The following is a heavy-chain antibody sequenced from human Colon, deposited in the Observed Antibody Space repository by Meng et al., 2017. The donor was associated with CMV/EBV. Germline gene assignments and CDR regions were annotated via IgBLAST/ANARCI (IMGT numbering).Heavy chain of an antibody. Sequence: GESLKISCAASGFTVTTNYVTWFRQAPGKGLECISVIFSGGTTYYADSVKGRFTISRDNSENTVYLQMNNLRVEDTAVYYCARGGYPGSGTDRHLWVYFDSWGQGTLVTVSS. J-gene: IGHJ4*02. CDR3: ARGGYPGSGTDRHLWVYFDS. CDR2: IFSGGTT. D-gene: IGHD3-10*01. V-gene: IGHV3-53*01. CDR1: GFTVTTNY.